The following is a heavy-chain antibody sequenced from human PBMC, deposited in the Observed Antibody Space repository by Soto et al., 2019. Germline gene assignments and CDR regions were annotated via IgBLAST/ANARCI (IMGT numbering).Heavy chain of an antibody. D-gene: IGHD5-18*01. CDR1: GFTFSSYA. CDR2: ISDSGGAT. CDR3: AKAKGAVVSRYFDY. Sequence: EVQLLESGGGLVQPGGSLRLSCAASGFTFSSYAMTWVRRAPGKGLEWVSTISDSGGATYDADSVKGRFTISRDNSKNTLYLQMNSLRAEDTAVYYCAKAKGAVVSRYFDYWGQGTLVTVSS. V-gene: IGHV3-23*01. J-gene: IGHJ4*02.